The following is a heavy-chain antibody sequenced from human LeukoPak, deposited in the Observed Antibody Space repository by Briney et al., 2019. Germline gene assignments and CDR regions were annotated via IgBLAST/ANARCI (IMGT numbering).Heavy chain of an antibody. Sequence: SETLSLTCTVSGGSISSYYWSWIRQPPGKGLEWIGYIYYSGSTNYNPSLKSQVTISVDTSKNQFSLKLSSVTAADTAVYYCARVVISPSYYFDYWGQGTLVTVSS. J-gene: IGHJ4*02. CDR2: IYYSGST. CDR1: GGSISSYY. CDR3: ARVVISPSYYFDY. V-gene: IGHV4-59*08. D-gene: IGHD3-22*01.